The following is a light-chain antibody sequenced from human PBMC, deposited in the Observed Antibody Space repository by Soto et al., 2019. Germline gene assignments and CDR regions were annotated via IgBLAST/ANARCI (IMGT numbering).Light chain of an antibody. J-gene: IGLJ1*01. Sequence: SALTQPPSASGSPGQSVTISCTGTSSDVGGYNYVSWYQQHPGKAPKLMIYEVSERPSGVPDRFSGSKSGNTASLTVSGLQAEDEADYYCSSYAGSTLYFFGTGTKVTVL. CDR1: SSDVGGYNY. V-gene: IGLV2-8*01. CDR3: SSYAGSTLYF. CDR2: EVS.